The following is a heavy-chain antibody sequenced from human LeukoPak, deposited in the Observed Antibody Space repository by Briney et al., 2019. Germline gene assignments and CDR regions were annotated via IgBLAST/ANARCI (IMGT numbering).Heavy chain of an antibody. CDR2: FDPEAGET. J-gene: IGHJ3*02. V-gene: IGHV1-24*01. CDR1: GYTLTQLS. CDR3: ARDYYGGHQYAYDI. D-gene: IGHD4-23*01. Sequence: ASEKVSCEVSGYTLTQLSMHWVRQAPGNGLVCRGGFDPEAGETIYAQKFQSRVTTTADTSTDTAYMELRSLRSDDTAVYFCARDYYGGHQYAYDIWGQGTMVTVSS.